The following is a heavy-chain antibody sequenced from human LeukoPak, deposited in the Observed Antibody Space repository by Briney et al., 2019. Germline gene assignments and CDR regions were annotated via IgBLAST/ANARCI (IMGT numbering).Heavy chain of an antibody. CDR2: ISGSGGST. CDR3: ATYRQVLLPFES. V-gene: IGHV3-23*01. CDR1: GFTFSSYA. J-gene: IGHJ4*02. Sequence: GGSLRLSCAASGFTFSSYAMSWVRQAPGKGLEWVSAISGSGGSTYYADSVKGRFTISRDNAKNSLYLQMNSLRAEDTAIYYCATYRQVLLPFESWGQGTLVTVSS. D-gene: IGHD2-8*02.